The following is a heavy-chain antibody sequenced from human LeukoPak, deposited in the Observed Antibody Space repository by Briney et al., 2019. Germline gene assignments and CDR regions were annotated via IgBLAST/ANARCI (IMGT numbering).Heavy chain of an antibody. V-gene: IGHV3-23*01. J-gene: IGHJ4*02. CDR3: ARHPLTTIITPEYFDY. Sequence: GGSLRLSCAASGFTFSSYAMSWVRQAPGKGLEWVSAISGSGGSTYYADSVKGRFTISRDNSRNALYLQMNSLRAEDTAVYYCARHPLTTIITPEYFDYWGQGTLVTVSS. CDR2: ISGSGGST. CDR1: GFTFSSYA. D-gene: IGHD5-12*01.